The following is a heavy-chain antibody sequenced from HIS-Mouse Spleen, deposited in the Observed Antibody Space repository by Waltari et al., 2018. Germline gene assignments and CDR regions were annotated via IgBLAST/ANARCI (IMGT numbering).Heavy chain of an antibody. V-gene: IGHV3-7*01. CDR1: GFTFRSYW. CDR2: IKKDGSEK. J-gene: IGHJ2*01. Sequence: EVQLVESGGGLVQPGGSLRLSCAASGFTFRSYWMSWVRQSLGRGVEWVANIKKDGSEKDYVDSVKGRFTNSRDNAKNSLYRQMNGRRAEDTAVYDCARDRYWYFDLWGRGTLVTVSS. CDR3: ARDRYWYFDL.